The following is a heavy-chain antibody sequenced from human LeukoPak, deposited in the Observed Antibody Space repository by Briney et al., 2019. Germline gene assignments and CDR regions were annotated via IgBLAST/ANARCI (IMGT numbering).Heavy chain of an antibody. CDR3: ASPLEMATPNGAFDI. V-gene: IGHV1-69*01. CDR2: IIPIFGTA. Sequence: SVKVSCKASGGTFSSYAISWVLQAPGQGLEWMGGIIPIFGTANYAQKFQGRVTITADESTSTAYMELSSLRSEDTAVYYCASPLEMATPNGAFDIWGQGTMVTVSS. D-gene: IGHD5-24*01. CDR1: GGTFSSYA. J-gene: IGHJ3*02.